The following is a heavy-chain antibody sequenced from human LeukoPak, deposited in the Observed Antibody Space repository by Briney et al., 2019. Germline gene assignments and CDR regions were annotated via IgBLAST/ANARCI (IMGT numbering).Heavy chain of an antibody. Sequence: NTSETLSLTCTVSVGSISSYYWSWIRQPPGKGREGIGYIFYSGSTNYNPSLKSRVTISVDTSKNQFSLKLSSVTAADTAVYYCARDYGSRNGDAFDIWGQGTVVTVSS. CDR2: IFYSGST. V-gene: IGHV4-59*01. CDR1: VGSISSYY. J-gene: IGHJ3*02. D-gene: IGHD2-15*01. CDR3: ARDYGSRNGDAFDI.